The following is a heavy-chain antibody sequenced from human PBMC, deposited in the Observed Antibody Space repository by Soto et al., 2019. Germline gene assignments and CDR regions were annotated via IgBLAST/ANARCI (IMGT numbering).Heavy chain of an antibody. D-gene: IGHD2-15*01. Sequence: GGSLRLSCAASGFTFSSYSMNWVRQAPGKELEWVSYISSSSSTIYYADSVKGRFTISRDNAKNSLYLQMNSLRDEDTAVYYCARATRAATPPYYYYGMDVWGQGTTVTVSS. CDR3: ARATRAATPPYYYYGMDV. CDR1: GFTFSSYS. J-gene: IGHJ6*02. V-gene: IGHV3-48*02. CDR2: ISSSSSTI.